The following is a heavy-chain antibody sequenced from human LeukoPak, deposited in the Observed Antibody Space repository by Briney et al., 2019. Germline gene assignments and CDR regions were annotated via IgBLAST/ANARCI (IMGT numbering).Heavy chain of an antibody. CDR1: GYTFTGYY. J-gene: IGHJ5*02. V-gene: IGHV1-2*02. Sequence: EASVKVSCKASGYTFTGYYMHWVRQAPGQGLEWMGWINPNSGGTNYAQKFQGRVTMTRDTSISTAYMELSRLRSDDTAVYYCARDYFCSGGSCYSGWFDPWGQGTLVTVSS. CDR3: ARDYFCSGGSCYSGWFDP. D-gene: IGHD2-15*01. CDR2: INPNSGGT.